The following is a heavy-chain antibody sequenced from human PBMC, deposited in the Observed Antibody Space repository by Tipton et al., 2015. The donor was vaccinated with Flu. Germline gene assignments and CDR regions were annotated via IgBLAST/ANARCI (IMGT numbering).Heavy chain of an antibody. CDR3: ARDGLITFGGVIVIPGGYFDY. CDR1: GFTFSSYE. D-gene: IGHD3-16*02. J-gene: IGHJ4*02. Sequence: SLRLSCAASGFTFSSYEMNWVRQAPGKGLEWVSYISSSGSTIYYADSVKGRFTISRDNAKNSLYLQMNSLRAEDTAVYYCARDGLITFGGVIVIPGGYFDYWGQGTLVTVSS. V-gene: IGHV3-48*03. CDR2: ISSSGSTI.